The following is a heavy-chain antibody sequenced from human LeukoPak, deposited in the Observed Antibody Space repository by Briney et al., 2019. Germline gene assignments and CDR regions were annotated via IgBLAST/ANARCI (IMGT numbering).Heavy chain of an antibody. D-gene: IGHD4-17*01. Sequence: SETLSLTCTVSGGSISSSSYYWGWIRQPPGKGLEWIGSIYYSGSTYYNPSLKSRVTISVDTSKNQFSLKLSSVTAADTAVYYCARSTVTTFEFDYWGQGTLVTVSS. V-gene: IGHV4-39*07. CDR2: IYYSGST. J-gene: IGHJ4*02. CDR3: ARSTVTTFEFDY. CDR1: GGSISSSSYY.